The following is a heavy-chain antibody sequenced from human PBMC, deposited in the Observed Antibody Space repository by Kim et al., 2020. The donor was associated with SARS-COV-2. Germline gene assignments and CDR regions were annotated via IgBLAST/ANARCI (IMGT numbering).Heavy chain of an antibody. Sequence: GGSLRLSCAASGFIFNTCGMHWVRQPPGKGLEWVTFISHDGSNKDYAESVKGRFAVSRHNSKNTIYLQMNNLRPEDTAIYWCAKDLRSGFSWYTTWFDPWGQGTLVSVSS. CDR3: AKDLRSGFSWYTTWFDP. CDR1: GFIFNTCG. D-gene: IGHD6-13*01. J-gene: IGHJ5*02. V-gene: IGHV3-30*18. CDR2: ISHDGSNK.